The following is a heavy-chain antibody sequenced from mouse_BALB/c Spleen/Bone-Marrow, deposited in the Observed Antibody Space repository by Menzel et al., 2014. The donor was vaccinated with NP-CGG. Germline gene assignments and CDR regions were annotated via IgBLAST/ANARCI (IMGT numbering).Heavy chain of an antibody. CDR3: APYYYGRWFTY. CDR2: IDPANGNT. D-gene: IGHD1-1*01. Sequence: EVQVVESGAELVKPGASVKLSCTASGFNIKDPYMHWVKQRPEQGLEWIGRIDPANGNTKYDPKFQGKATITADTSSNTAYLQLSSLTSEDTAVYYCAPYYYGRWFTYWGQGTLVTASA. J-gene: IGHJ3*01. CDR1: GFNIKDPY. V-gene: IGHV14-3*02.